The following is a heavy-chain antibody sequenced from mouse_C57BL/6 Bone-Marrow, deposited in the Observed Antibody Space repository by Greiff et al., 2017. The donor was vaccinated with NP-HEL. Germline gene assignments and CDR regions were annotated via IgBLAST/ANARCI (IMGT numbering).Heavy chain of an antibody. CDR2: IWGVGST. J-gene: IGHJ3*01. CDR3: ATHDDGDYDWFAY. V-gene: IGHV2-6*01. Sequence: VKLMESGPGLVAPSQSLSITCTVSGFSLTSYGVDWVRQSPGKGLEWLGVIWGVGSTNYNSALKSRLSISKDNSKSQVFLKMNSLQTDDTAMYYCATHDDGDYDWFAYWGQGTLVTVSA. D-gene: IGHD2-3*01. CDR1: GFSLTSYG.